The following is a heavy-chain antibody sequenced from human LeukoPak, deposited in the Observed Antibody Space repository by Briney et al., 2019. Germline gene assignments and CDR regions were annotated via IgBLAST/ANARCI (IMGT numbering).Heavy chain of an antibody. CDR3: AKASSSSRFYYMDV. J-gene: IGHJ6*03. D-gene: IGHD6-13*01. CDR1: GFTFDDYA. CDR2: ISWNSGSI. Sequence: PGGSLRLSCAASGFTFDDYAMHWVRQAPGKGRERVSGISWNSGSIGYADSVKGRFTISRDNAKNSLYLQMNSLRAEDMALYYCAKASSSSRFYYMDVWGKGTTVTVSS. V-gene: IGHV3-9*03.